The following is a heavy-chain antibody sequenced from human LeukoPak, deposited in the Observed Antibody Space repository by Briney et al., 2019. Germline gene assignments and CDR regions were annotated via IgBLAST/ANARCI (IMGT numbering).Heavy chain of an antibody. CDR2: ISSSSSYI. Sequence: GGSLRLSCAASGFTFSSYSMNWVRQAPGKGLEWVSSISSSSSYIYYADSVKGRFTISRDNAKNSLYLQMNSLRAEDTAVYYCAREIEQLGSLYMDVWGKGTTVTVSS. CDR1: GFTFSSYS. V-gene: IGHV3-21*01. D-gene: IGHD6-13*01. J-gene: IGHJ6*03. CDR3: AREIEQLGSLYMDV.